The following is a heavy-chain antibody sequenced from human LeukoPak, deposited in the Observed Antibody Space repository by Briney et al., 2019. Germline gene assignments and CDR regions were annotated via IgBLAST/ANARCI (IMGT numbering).Heavy chain of an antibody. V-gene: IGHV4-59*01. J-gene: IGHJ2*01. CDR3: ARGRRVVVPAAISSGWHFDL. Sequence: SETLSLTCTVSGGSISSYYWSWIRQPPGKGLEWIGYIYYSGSTNYNPSLKSRVTISVDTSKNQFSLKLSSVTAADTAVYYCARGRRVVVPAAISSGWHFDLWGRGTLVTVSS. D-gene: IGHD2-2*01. CDR2: IYYSGST. CDR1: GGSISSYY.